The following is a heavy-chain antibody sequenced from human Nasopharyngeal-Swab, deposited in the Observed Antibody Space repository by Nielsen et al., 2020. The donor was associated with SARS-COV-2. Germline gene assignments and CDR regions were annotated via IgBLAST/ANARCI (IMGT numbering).Heavy chain of an antibody. CDR1: GFTFTNYN. CDR3: ARDGLDYDFWSAYFMDV. D-gene: IGHD3-3*01. CDR2: ISSSSSYI. J-gene: IGHJ6*02. Sequence: GESLKISCAASGFTFTNYNFNWVRQAPGKGLEWVSSISSSSSYIYYADSVKGQFTISRDNAKNSLYLQMNSLRAEDTAVYYCARDGLDYDFWSAYFMDVWGQGTTVTVSS. V-gene: IGHV3-21*01.